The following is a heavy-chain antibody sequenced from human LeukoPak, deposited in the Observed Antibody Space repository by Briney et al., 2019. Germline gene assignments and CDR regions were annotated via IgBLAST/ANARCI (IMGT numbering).Heavy chain of an antibody. CDR2: IYYSGST. CDR3: ATDSSGYYSFDY. J-gene: IGHJ4*02. CDR1: GVSISSSSYY. Sequence: KASETLSLTCTVSGVSISSSSYYWGWIRQPPGKGLEWIGSIYYSGSTYYNPSLKSRVTISVDTSKNQLSLKLSSVTAADTAVYYCATDSSGYYSFDYWGQGTLVTVSS. V-gene: IGHV4-39*01. D-gene: IGHD3-22*01.